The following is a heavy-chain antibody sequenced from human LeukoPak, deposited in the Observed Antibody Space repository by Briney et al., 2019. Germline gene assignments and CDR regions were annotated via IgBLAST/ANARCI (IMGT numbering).Heavy chain of an antibody. V-gene: IGHV1-2*06. Sequence: GASVKVSCKASGYTLTGYYMHWVRQAPGQGLEWMGRINPNSGGTNYAQKFQGRVTMTRDTSISTAYMELSRLRSDDTAVYYCARDLKFGGVIVPPGYWGQGTLVTVSS. J-gene: IGHJ4*02. CDR2: INPNSGGT. D-gene: IGHD3-16*02. CDR3: ARDLKFGGVIVPPGY. CDR1: GYTLTGYY.